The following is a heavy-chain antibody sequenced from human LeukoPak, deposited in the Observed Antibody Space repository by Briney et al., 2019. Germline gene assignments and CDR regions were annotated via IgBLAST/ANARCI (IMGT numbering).Heavy chain of an antibody. V-gene: IGHV3-64D*09. D-gene: IGHD6-19*01. CDR2: ISSNGGSI. Sequence: PGGSLRLSCSVSGFSFSTYAMHWVRQPPGKGLEYVSVISSNGGSIYYGGSVKGRFTVSRDNSIYTLYLQMSSLRPEDTAVYYSVKDRGTSGWSGIDDWGRGTLVTVSS. CDR1: GFSFSTYA. CDR3: VKDRGTSGWSGIDD. J-gene: IGHJ4*02.